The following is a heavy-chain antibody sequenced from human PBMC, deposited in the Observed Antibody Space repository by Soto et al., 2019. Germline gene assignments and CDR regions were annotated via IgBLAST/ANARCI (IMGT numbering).Heavy chain of an antibody. V-gene: IGHV4-59*02. Sequence: PSETLSLTCTVSGDSVTGHYWSWIRQSPGKGLEWIGYIYYSGSTNYNPSLKSRVTISVDKSKNQFSLKLSSVTAADTAVYYCARVKASGVNFDYWGQGTLVTVSS. CDR3: ARVKASGVNFDY. CDR1: GDSVTGHY. D-gene: IGHD3-10*01. CDR2: IYYSGST. J-gene: IGHJ4*02.